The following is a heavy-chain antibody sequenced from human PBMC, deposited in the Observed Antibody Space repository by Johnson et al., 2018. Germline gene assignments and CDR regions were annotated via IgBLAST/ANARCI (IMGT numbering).Heavy chain of an antibody. J-gene: IGHJ6*03. CDR3: NTCSREYSYEGSYYYDYMGV. CDR1: GFTFSNDW. CDR2: ITSKTAGGPT. Sequence: VQLLESGGGLVKPGGSLRLSCAASGFTFSNDWMNWVRQAPGKGLEWVGRITSKTAGGPTYYAAPVKGSFTISRDDPRSTLYLQMNSLKTEDTGVYYCNTCSREYSYEGSYYYDYMGVWGKGTSVTVS. V-gene: IGHV3-15*07. D-gene: IGHD5-18*01.